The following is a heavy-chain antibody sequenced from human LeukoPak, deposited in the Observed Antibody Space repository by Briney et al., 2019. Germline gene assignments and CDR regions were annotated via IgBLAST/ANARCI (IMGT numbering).Heavy chain of an antibody. CDR2: IKQDGSEK. CDR1: GFTFSSYW. CDR3: GTSRTLDY. Sequence: GGSLRLSCVASGFTFSSYWMSWVRQAPGKGLEWVANIKQDGSEKHYVDSVKGRFTISRDNAKNSLYLQMNSLRAEDTAVYYCGTSRTLDYWGQGTLVTVSS. V-gene: IGHV3-7*01. J-gene: IGHJ4*02.